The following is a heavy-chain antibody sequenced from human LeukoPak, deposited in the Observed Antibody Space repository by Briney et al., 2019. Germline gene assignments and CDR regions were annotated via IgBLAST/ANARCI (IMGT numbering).Heavy chain of an antibody. V-gene: IGHV3-30*18. CDR1: GSTFSNYG. Sequence: GRSLRLSCAASGSTFSNYGMHWARQAAGKGLEWVAFISKDGSKKYYGGSVTGRFITSRDNSRNTVYLQMDSLRPEDTAVYYCAKDKGWSRVIDYWGQGTLVTVAS. D-gene: IGHD2-15*01. J-gene: IGHJ4*02. CDR2: ISKDGSKK. CDR3: AKDKGWSRVIDY.